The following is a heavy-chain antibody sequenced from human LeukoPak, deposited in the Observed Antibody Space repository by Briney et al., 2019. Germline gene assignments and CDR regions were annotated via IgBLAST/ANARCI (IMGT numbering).Heavy chain of an antibody. Sequence: PGGSLRLSCEASGFTLSNRWMTWVRQAPGKGLEWVATITQGGSEKFYVDSVKGRFTISGDNAKNSLYLQMNSLRAEDTAVYYCASSGGSGWYVGPFDYWGQGTLVTVSS. CDR2: ITQGGSEK. D-gene: IGHD6-19*01. J-gene: IGHJ4*02. CDR1: GFTLSNRW. V-gene: IGHV3-7*01. CDR3: ASSGGSGWYVGPFDY.